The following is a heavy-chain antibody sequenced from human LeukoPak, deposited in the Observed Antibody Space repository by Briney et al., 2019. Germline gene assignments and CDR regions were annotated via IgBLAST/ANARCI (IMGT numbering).Heavy chain of an antibody. Sequence: SETLPLTCTVSGGSISSSSYYWGWIRQPPGKGLGWIGSIYYSGSTYYNPSLKSRVTISVDTSKNQFSLKLSSVTAADTAVYYCARDILLSMTTNWFDPWGQGTLVTVSS. D-gene: IGHD4-11*01. CDR2: IYYSGST. V-gene: IGHV4-39*07. CDR3: ARDILLSMTTNWFDP. J-gene: IGHJ5*02. CDR1: GGSISSSSYY.